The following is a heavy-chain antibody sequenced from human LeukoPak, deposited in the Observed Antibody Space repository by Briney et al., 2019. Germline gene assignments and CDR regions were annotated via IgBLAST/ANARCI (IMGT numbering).Heavy chain of an antibody. CDR1: GGSISSSSYY. Sequence: SETLSPTCTVSGGSISSSSYYWGWIRQPPGKGLEGIGSIYYSGSTYYSPALKSRPTISVDTSKHQFSLKLRSVPAEDTAVYYCARVDGDIVVVPAAIHQSYYFDYWGQGTLVTVSS. D-gene: IGHD2-2*02. V-gene: IGHV4-39*07. CDR3: ARVDGDIVVVPAAIHQSYYFDY. J-gene: IGHJ4*02. CDR2: IYYSGST.